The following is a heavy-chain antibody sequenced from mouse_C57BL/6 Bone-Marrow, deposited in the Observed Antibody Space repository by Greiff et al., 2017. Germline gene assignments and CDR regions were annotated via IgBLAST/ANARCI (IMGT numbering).Heavy chain of an antibody. J-gene: IGHJ3*01. Sequence: QVQLQQSGPELVKPGASVKISCKASGYAFSSSWMNWVKQRPGKGLEWIGRIYPGDGDTNYNGKFKGKATLTADKSSSTAYMQLSSLTSEDSAVYFCEFYDGYPAWFAYWGQGTLVTVSA. CDR1: GYAFSSSW. D-gene: IGHD2-3*01. CDR2: IYPGDGDT. CDR3: EFYDGYPAWFAY. V-gene: IGHV1-82*01.